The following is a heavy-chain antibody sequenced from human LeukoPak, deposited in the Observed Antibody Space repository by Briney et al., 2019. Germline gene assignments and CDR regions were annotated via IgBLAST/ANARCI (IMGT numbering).Heavy chain of an antibody. CDR2: MNPNSGNT. J-gene: IGHJ3*02. CDR3: ARGLLWSGWGKADAFDI. Sequence: GASVKVSCKASGYTFTSYDINWVRQATGQGLEWMGWMNPNSGNTGYAQKFQGRVTMTRNTSISTAYMELSSLRSEDTAVYYCARGLLWSGWGKADAFDIWGQGTMVTVSS. CDR1: GYTFTSYD. V-gene: IGHV1-8*01. D-gene: IGHD3-3*01.